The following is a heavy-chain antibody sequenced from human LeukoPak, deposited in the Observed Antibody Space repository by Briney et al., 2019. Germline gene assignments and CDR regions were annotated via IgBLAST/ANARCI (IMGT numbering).Heavy chain of an antibody. CDR3: AKDYCGGDCWGMDV. CDR2: ISWNSGSI. J-gene: IGHJ6*02. CDR1: GFTFDDYA. V-gene: IGHV3-9*01. Sequence: GGSLRLSCAASGFTFDDYAMHWVRQAPGKGLEWVSGISWNSGSIGYADSVKGRFTISRDNAKNSLYLQMNSLRAEDTALYYCAKDYCGGDCWGMDVWGQGTTVTVSS. D-gene: IGHD2-21*02.